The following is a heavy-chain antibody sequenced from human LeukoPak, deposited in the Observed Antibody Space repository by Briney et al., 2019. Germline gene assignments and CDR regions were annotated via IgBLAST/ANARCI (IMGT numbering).Heavy chain of an antibody. CDR3: ARRIAVSATFDY. D-gene: IGHD6-13*01. CDR2: IYPGDSET. CDR1: GYSFTSYW. Sequence: HGESLKISCKGSGYSFTSYWIAWVRQMPGKGLEWMGIIYPGDSETRYSPSFQGQATISADKSISTAYLQWSSLKASDTAMYYYARRIAVSATFDYWGQGTLVTVSS. V-gene: IGHV5-51*01. J-gene: IGHJ4*02.